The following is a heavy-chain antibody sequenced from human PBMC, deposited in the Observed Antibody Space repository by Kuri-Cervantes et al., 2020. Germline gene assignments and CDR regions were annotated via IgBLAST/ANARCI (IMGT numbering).Heavy chain of an antibody. CDR3: ATSSNGYSNYYYYMDV. CDR1: GFSFSRYS. V-gene: IGHV3-23*01. Sequence: GESLKISCAASGFSFSRYSMNWVRQVPGKGLEWVSAISGSGHITYYTDSVEGRFIILRDNSKNTLYLQMNGLKVEGAAVYYCATSSNGYSNYYYYMDVWGKGTTVTVSS. D-gene: IGHD5-24*01. CDR2: ISGSGHIT. J-gene: IGHJ6*03.